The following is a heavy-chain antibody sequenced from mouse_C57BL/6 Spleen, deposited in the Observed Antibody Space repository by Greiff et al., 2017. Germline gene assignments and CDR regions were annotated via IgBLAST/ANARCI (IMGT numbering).Heavy chain of an antibody. CDR1: GFTFSDYG. CDR2: ISSGSSTI. D-gene: IGHD2-2*01. Sequence: EVMLVESGGGLVKPGGSLKLSCAASGFTFSDYGMHWVRQAPEKGLEWVAYISSGSSTIYYADTVKGRFTISRDNAKNTLFLQMTSLRSEDTAMYYCAIYGYDSMDYWGQGTSVTVSS. CDR3: AIYGYDSMDY. J-gene: IGHJ4*01. V-gene: IGHV5-17*01.